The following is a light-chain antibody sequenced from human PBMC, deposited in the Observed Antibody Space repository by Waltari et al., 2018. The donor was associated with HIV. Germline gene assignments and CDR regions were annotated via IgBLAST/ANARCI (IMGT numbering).Light chain of an antibody. CDR1: ISTIGRNS. CDR3: SSFTSSSSPVQ. V-gene: IGLV1-44*01. J-gene: IGLJ2*01. Sequence: QSVLTQPPSASGTPGQRVTISCSGSISTIGRNSVNWYQQFPGTAPKLLIYNNDHRPSGVPDRFSGSQSGTSASLAISGLQSEDEADYYCSSFTSSSSPVQFGGGTKLTVL. CDR2: NND.